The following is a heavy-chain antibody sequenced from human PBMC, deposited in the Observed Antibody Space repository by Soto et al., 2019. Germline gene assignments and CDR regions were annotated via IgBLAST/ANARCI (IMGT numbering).Heavy chain of an antibody. Sequence: VQLVESGGGVVQPGRSLRLSCAASGFTFSDYAMHWVRQAPGKGLEWVAVVSHDGRNTHYADSVKGRFTISRDSSKNTVSLEMTSLRAADTALYYCAKGGRQWLVTSDFNYWGQGALVTVSS. D-gene: IGHD6-19*01. CDR1: GFTFSDYA. CDR2: VSHDGRNT. CDR3: AKGGRQWLVTSDFNY. J-gene: IGHJ4*02. V-gene: IGHV3-30*18.